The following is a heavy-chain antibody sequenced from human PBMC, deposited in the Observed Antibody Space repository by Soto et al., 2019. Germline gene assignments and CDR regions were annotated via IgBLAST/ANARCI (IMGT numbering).Heavy chain of an antibody. CDR3: ARIHWSQSSLDY. Sequence: PSETLSLTFAVSGGSIDSTAYSLSWIRQPPGKGLEWIGYVSHRGTAYSIPSLNGRLTLSMDSSQTQFSLKLTSVTAADSAVYYCARIHWSQSSLDYWGRGILVTVSS. CDR2: VSHRGTA. CDR1: GGSIDSTAYS. V-gene: IGHV4-30-2*01. J-gene: IGHJ4*02. D-gene: IGHD6-19*01.